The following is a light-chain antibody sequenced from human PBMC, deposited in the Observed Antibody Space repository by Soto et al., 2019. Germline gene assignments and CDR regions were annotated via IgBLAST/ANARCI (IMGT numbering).Light chain of an antibody. V-gene: IGLV2-14*01. CDR2: DVS. CDR1: SSDVGGYNY. Sequence: QSALTQPASVSGSPGQSITISCTGTSSDVGGYNYVSWYQQHPGKAPKLMIYDVSNRPSGVSDRFSGSKSGNTASLTISGRQAEDEAEYYCSSYTSRSTDGFGTGTKVTVL. J-gene: IGLJ1*01. CDR3: SSYTSRSTDG.